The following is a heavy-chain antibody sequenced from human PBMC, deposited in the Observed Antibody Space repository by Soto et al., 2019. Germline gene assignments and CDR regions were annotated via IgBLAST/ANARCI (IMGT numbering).Heavy chain of an antibody. V-gene: IGHV3-30*18. CDR2: ISYDGSNK. CDR3: AKDQGYYYGSGSRTRPLYYYYGMDV. Sequence: PGGSLRLSCAASGFTFSSYGMHWVRQAPGKGLEWVAVISYDGSNKYYADSVKGRFTISRDNSKNTLYLQMNSLRAEDTAVYYCAKDQGYYYGSGSRTRPLYYYYGMDVWGQGTTVTVSS. D-gene: IGHD3-10*01. J-gene: IGHJ6*02. CDR1: GFTFSSYG.